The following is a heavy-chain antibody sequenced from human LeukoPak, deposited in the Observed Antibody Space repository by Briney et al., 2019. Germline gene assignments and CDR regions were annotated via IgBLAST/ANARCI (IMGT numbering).Heavy chain of an antibody. Sequence: ASVKVSCKASGYTFTSYAFRWVRQAPGQGLEWMGWISAYNGNTNYAQNLQGRVTMTTDTSTSTAYMELRSLRSDDTAVYYCAREGAYCSSTSCHLLNWFDPWGQGTLVTISS. CDR2: ISAYNGNT. J-gene: IGHJ5*02. CDR3: AREGAYCSSTSCHLLNWFDP. V-gene: IGHV1-18*01. D-gene: IGHD2-2*01. CDR1: GYTFTSYA.